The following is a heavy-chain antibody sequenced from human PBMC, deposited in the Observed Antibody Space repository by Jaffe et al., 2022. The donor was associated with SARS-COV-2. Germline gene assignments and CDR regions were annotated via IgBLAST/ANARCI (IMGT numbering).Heavy chain of an antibody. D-gene: IGHD2-21*02. CDR2: ISSSSSYI. V-gene: IGHV3-21*01. Sequence: EVQLVESGGGLVKPGGSLRLSCAASGFTFSSYSMNWVRQAPGKGLEWVSSISSSSSYIYYADSVKGRFTISRDNAKNSLYLQMNSLRAEDTAVYYCARDEYCGGDCWRTYYFDYWGQGTLVTVSS. J-gene: IGHJ4*02. CDR3: ARDEYCGGDCWRTYYFDY. CDR1: GFTFSSYS.